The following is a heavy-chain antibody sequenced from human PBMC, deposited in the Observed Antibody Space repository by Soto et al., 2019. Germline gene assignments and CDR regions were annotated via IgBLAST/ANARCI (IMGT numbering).Heavy chain of an antibody. CDR3: ARDPPRGYSYGPNYFDY. J-gene: IGHJ4*02. CDR1: GYTFTSYG. V-gene: IGHV1-18*01. D-gene: IGHD5-18*01. CDR2: ISAYNGNT. Sequence: ASVKVSCKASGYTFTSYGISWVRQAPGQGLEWMGWISAYNGNTNYAQKLQGRVTMTTDTSTSTAYMELRSLRSDDTAVYYCARDPPRGYSYGPNYFDYWGQGTLGTVSS.